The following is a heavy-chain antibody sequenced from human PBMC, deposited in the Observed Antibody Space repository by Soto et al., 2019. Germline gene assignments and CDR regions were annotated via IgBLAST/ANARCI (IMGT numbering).Heavy chain of an antibody. Sequence: SVKVSCKASGGTFSSYAFSWARQAPGQGLEWMGDIIPFFDTADYAQKFQGRVTITADESTSTAYMELSSLRSEDTAAYYCARNPNCISTSCYGGWFDPWGQGTLVTVSS. CDR3: ARNPNCISTSCYGGWFDP. CDR2: IIPFFDTA. V-gene: IGHV1-69*13. D-gene: IGHD2-2*01. CDR1: GGTFSSYA. J-gene: IGHJ5*02.